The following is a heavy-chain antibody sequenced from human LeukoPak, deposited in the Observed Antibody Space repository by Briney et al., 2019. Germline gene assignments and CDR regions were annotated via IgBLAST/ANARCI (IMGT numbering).Heavy chain of an antibody. CDR3: ARGAGWYAY. J-gene: IGHJ4*02. V-gene: IGHV4-59*01. D-gene: IGHD6-19*01. CDR2: VHYSGST. Sequence: KPSETLSLACTVSXGSISSYYWSWIRQPPGKGLEWIGYVHYSGSTHYNPSLKSRVTISVDTSRNQFSLKMTSVTAADTAVYYCARGAGWYAYWGQGTLVTVSS. CDR1: XGSISSYY.